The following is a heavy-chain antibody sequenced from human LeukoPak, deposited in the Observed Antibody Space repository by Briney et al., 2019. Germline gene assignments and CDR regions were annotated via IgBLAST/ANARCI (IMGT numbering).Heavy chain of an antibody. V-gene: IGHV3-30*19. Sequence: GGSLRLSCAASGFTFSNYGMHWVRQAPGKGLEWVAVISYDGSNKYYADSVKGRFTISRDNSKNTLYLQMNSLRAEDTAVYYCARDGAYYAFDIWGQGTMVTVSS. CDR2: ISYDGSNK. CDR1: GFTFSNYG. J-gene: IGHJ3*02. CDR3: ARDGAYYAFDI. D-gene: IGHD2-21*01.